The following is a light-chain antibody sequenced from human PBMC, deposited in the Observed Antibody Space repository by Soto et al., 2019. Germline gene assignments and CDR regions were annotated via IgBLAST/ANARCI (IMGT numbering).Light chain of an antibody. V-gene: IGKV1-39*01. CDR3: QQGYTTRWT. J-gene: IGKJ1*01. Sequence: DIPMTQSPTSLPASVGDRITITCRASQNIRSYLNWYQQKPGKAPSLLIYATSILHTGVPSRFSGSGTGTDFTLTINGLQPEDFASYFCQQGYTTRWTFGQGTKVEVK. CDR2: ATS. CDR1: QNIRSY.